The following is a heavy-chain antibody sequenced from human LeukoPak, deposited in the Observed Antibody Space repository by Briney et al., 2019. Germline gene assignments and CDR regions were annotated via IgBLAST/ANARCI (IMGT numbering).Heavy chain of an antibody. J-gene: IGHJ4*02. V-gene: IGHV3-30*02. CDR2: IRYDGSNK. D-gene: IGHD5-18*01. CDR3: AKGMRDTAMVPGY. Sequence: GGSLRLSCAASGFTFSSYGMHWVRQAPGKGLEWVAFIRYDGSNKYYADSVKGRFTISRDNSKNTLYLQMNSLRAEDTAVYYCAKGMRDTAMVPGYWGQGTLVTVSS. CDR1: GFTFSSYG.